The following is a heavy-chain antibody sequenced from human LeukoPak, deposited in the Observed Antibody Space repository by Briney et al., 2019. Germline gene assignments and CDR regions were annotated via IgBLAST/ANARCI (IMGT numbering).Heavy chain of an antibody. CDR2: IWYDGSNK. J-gene: IGHJ5*02. CDR3: AREYCSGGSCYWFDP. Sequence: PGGSLRLSCAASGFTFSSYGMHWVRQAPGKGLEWVAVIWYDGSNKYYADSVKGRFTFSRDNSKNTLYLQMNSLRAEDTAVYYCAREYCSGGSCYWFDPWGQGTLVTVSS. D-gene: IGHD2-15*01. V-gene: IGHV3-33*01. CDR1: GFTFSSYG.